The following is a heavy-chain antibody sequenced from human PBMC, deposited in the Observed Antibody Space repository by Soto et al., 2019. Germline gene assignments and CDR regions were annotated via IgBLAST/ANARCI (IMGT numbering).Heavy chain of an antibody. V-gene: IGHV3-13*01. J-gene: IGHJ5*02. D-gene: IGHD3-16*01. CDR2: VGPAGDT. Sequence: EVQLVESGGGFVQPGGSLRLSCAASGFTFSSYDMHWVRQVIGKGLEWVAAVGPAGDTHYADSVKVRFIISRENVKKSMFLQMNSLRADDTAVYYCVRAGGVSATWSWFNPWGQGSLVTVSS. CDR3: VRAGGVSATWSWFNP. CDR1: GFTFSSYD.